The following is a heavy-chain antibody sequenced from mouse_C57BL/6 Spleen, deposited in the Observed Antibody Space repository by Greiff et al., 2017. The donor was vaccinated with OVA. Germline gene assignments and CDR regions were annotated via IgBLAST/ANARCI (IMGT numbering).Heavy chain of an antibody. J-gene: IGHJ1*03. D-gene: IGHD4-1*01. CDR3: ARLTGYWYFDV. Sequence: VQLKESGPGLVKPSQSLSLTCSVTGYSITSGYYWNWIRQFPGNKLEWMGYISYDGSNNYNPSLKNRISITRDTSKNQFFLKLNSVTTEDTATYYCARLTGYWYFDVWGTGTTVTVSS. CDR2: ISYDGSN. V-gene: IGHV3-6*01. CDR1: GYSITSGYY.